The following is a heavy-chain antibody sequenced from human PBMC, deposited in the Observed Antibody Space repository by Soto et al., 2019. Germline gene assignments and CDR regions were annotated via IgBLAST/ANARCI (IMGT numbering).Heavy chain of an antibody. V-gene: IGHV4-59*01. D-gene: IGHD2-21*01. CDR3: ARLWGWYFDY. CDR2: IYYSGST. J-gene: IGHJ4*02. CDR1: GGSISSYD. Sequence: SETLSLTCTVSGGSISSYDWSWIRQPPGKGLEWIGYIYYSGSTNYNPSLKSRVTISVDTSKNQFSLKLSSVTAADTAVYYCARLWGWYFDYWGQGTRLTVSS.